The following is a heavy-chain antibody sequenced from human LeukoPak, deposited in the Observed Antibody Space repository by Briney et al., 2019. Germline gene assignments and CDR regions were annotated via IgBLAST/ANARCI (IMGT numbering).Heavy chain of an antibody. CDR1: GFTFSNYA. D-gene: IGHD6-13*01. Sequence: GGSLRLSCTASGFTFSNYAMSWVRQAPGKGLEWVSTITGSGDSTYNADSVKGRFTISRDNSENTMNLQMNSLRAEDTAVYYCAKGGLWYRKNDHWGQGTLVTVSS. CDR2: ITGSGDST. V-gene: IGHV3-23*01. J-gene: IGHJ4*02. CDR3: AKGGLWYRKNDH.